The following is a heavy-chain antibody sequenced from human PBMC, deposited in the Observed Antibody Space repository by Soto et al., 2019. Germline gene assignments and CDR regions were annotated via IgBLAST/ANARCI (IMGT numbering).Heavy chain of an antibody. J-gene: IGHJ4*02. D-gene: IGHD1-26*01. V-gene: IGHV3-23*01. Sequence: GGSLRLSCAASGFTFSSYAMSWVRQAPGKGLEWVSAISGSGGSTYYADSVKGRFTISRDNSKNTLYLQMNSLRAEDMAVYYCAKDPPSGSYYNGDYWGQGTLVTVSS. CDR1: GFTFSSYA. CDR3: AKDPPSGSYYNGDY. CDR2: ISGSGGST.